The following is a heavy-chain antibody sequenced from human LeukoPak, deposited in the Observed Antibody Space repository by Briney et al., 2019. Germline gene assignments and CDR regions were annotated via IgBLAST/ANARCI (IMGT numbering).Heavy chain of an antibody. D-gene: IGHD4-17*01. V-gene: IGHV1-8*01. CDR3: ARTYGDLDF. CDR2: MNPNSGNS. Sequence: GASVKVSCKASGYTFTSYDINWVRQATGQGLEWMGWMNPNSGNSGYAQKFQGRVTMTRDTSISTAYMDLSSLISEDTAVYYCARTYGDLDFWGQGTLVTVSS. J-gene: IGHJ4*02. CDR1: GYTFTSYD.